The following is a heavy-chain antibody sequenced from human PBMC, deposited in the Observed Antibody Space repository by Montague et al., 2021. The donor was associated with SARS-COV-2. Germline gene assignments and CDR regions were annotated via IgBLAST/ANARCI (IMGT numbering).Heavy chain of an antibody. CDR1: GGSINSSY. CDR3: ARVGVPYYDILTGYYIEGSDAFDI. V-gene: IGHV4-59*01. Sequence: SETLSLTCTVSGGSINSSYWSWIRQPPGKGLEWIGYIYYRGSTNYNPSLKGRVTISVDTSKNQFSLKLSSVTAADTAVYYCARVGVPYYDILTGYYIEGSDAFDIWGQGTMVTVSS. D-gene: IGHD3-9*01. J-gene: IGHJ3*02. CDR2: IYYRGST.